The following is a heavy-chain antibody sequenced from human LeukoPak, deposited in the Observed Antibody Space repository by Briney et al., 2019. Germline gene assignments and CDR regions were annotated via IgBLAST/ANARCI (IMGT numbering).Heavy chain of an antibody. CDR3: AKEDRDGYFDY. D-gene: IGHD5-24*01. V-gene: IGHV3-15*05. Sequence: GGSLRLSCAASGFTFSNAWMSWVRQAPGKGLEWVGRIKSKTDGGTTDYAAPVKGRFTISRDNAKNSLYLQMNSLRAEDMALYYCAKEDRDGYFDYWGQGTLVTVSS. J-gene: IGHJ4*02. CDR1: GFTFSNAW. CDR2: IKSKTDGGTT.